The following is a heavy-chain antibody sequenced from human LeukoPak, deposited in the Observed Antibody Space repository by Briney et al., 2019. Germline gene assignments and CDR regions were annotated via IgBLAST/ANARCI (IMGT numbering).Heavy chain of an antibody. D-gene: IGHD1-26*01. CDR1: GYGFTGYY. J-gene: IGHJ3*02. V-gene: IGHV1-2*02. CDR2: INPNSGGT. CDR3: ARARWDSYDAYDI. Sequence: ASVKVSCKASGYGFTGYYLHWVRQAPGQGLEWMGWINPNSGGTKNAQKFQGRVTMTRDTSISTAYMELSRLRSDDTAVFYCARARWDSYDAYDIWGQGTMVTVSS.